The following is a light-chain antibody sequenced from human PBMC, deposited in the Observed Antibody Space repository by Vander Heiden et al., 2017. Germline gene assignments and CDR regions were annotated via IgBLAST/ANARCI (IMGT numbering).Light chain of an antibody. CDR2: DAA. Sequence: EIVLTQPPATLPLSPGERPTLSCSASQSVSSYLAWYQQKPGQAPRLLIYDAANRATGIPARFSGSGSGTDFTLTISSLEPEDFAVYYCQQRSNWPPYTFGQGTKLEIK. CDR1: QSVSSY. V-gene: IGKV3-11*01. J-gene: IGKJ2*01. CDR3: QQRSNWPPYT.